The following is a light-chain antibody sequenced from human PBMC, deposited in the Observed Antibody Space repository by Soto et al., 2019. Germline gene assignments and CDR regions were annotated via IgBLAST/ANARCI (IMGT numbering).Light chain of an antibody. CDR1: QSVSSSY. CDR2: GAS. J-gene: IGKJ1*01. Sequence: EIVLTQSPGTLSLSPGERATLSCRASQSVSSSYLAWYQQKPGQAPRLLIYGASSRATGIPDRFSGSGSGTDFTLTISRLEPEDFAVYYCQQYGSSHTFGQGX. CDR3: QQYGSSHT. V-gene: IGKV3-20*01.